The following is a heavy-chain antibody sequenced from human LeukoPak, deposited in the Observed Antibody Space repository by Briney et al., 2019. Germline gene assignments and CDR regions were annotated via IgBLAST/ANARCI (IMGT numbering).Heavy chain of an antibody. CDR1: GCTVSSNY. D-gene: IGHD2-15*01. CDR2: IYSGGST. J-gene: IGHJ6*02. CDR3: ARVAYAYYYYGMDV. Sequence: GGSLILSCVASGCTVSSNYMSWVRQAPGKGLEWVSAIYSGGSTYYADSVKGRFTISRDNSKNTLHLQMNSLRAEDTAVYYCARVAYAYYYYGMDVWGQGTTVTVSS. V-gene: IGHV3-66*02.